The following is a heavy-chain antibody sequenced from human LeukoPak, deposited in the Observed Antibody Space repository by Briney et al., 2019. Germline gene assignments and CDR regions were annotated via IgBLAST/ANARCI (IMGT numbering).Heavy chain of an antibody. J-gene: IGHJ4*02. CDR2: IYYSGST. V-gene: IGHV4-39*01. CDR1: GGSISSSNYY. CDR3: ARRGIAVAGFDY. D-gene: IGHD6-19*01. Sequence: PSETLSLTCTVSGGSISSSNYYWGWIRQPPGKGLEWIGRIYYSGSTYYNPSLKCRVTISVDTSKNQFSLKLSSVTAADTAVYYCARRGIAVAGFDYWGQGTLVTASS.